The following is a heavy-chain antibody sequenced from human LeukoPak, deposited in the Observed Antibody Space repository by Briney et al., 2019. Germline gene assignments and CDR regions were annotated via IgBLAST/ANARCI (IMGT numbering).Heavy chain of an antibody. Sequence: GGSLTLSCAATGFTYSSYAMSWVRQAPGKGLEWVSYISNSGSYTNYADSVKGRFTISRHNAKNSLFLQMNSLGAEDTAVYYCARSRGAGPGAYFDYWGQGTLVTVSS. CDR3: ARSRGAGPGAYFDY. CDR2: ISNSGSYT. CDR1: GFTYSSYA. J-gene: IGHJ4*02. V-gene: IGHV3-11*03. D-gene: IGHD6-19*01.